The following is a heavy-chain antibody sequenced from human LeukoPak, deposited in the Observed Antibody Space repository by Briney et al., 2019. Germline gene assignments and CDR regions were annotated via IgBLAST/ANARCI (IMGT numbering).Heavy chain of an antibody. Sequence: PSETLSLTCTVSGASISSYYWSWIRQSPGKGLEWIGWSTRYNPSLKSRVTISSDTSMNQVSLKLSSVTAADTAVYYCGRHQLYCRGASCYPDWFDPWGQGILVTVSS. V-gene: IGHV4-59*08. D-gene: IGHD2-15*01. J-gene: IGHJ5*02. CDR3: GRHQLYCRGASCYPDWFDP. CDR1: GASISSYY. CDR2: ST.